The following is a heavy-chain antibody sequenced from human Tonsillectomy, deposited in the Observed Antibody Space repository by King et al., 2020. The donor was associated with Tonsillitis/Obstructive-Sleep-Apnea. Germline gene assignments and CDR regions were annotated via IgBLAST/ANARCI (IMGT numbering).Heavy chain of an antibody. D-gene: IGHD1-1*01. J-gene: IGHJ4*02. Sequence: VQLVESGGGLVQPGGSLRLSCAASRFTFSSYAMSLVRQAPGKGLEWVSAIGGSGGSTYYADSVEGRFTISSDNSKNPLFLQINSLRAEDTAVYYCAKDPYDGVDYWGQGTLVTVSS. CDR2: IGGSGGST. CDR1: RFTFSSYA. CDR3: AKDPYDGVDY. V-gene: IGHV3-23*04.